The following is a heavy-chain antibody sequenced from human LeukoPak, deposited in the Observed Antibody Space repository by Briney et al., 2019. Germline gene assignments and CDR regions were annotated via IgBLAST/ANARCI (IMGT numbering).Heavy chain of an antibody. CDR1: GFTFSSYW. D-gene: IGHD1-26*01. CDR2: INTDGSTT. Sequence: GGSLRLSCAASGFTFSSYWMHWVRPAPGKGLVWISGINTDGSTTSYADSVKGRFTISRDNANNTLYLQMNSLRAEDTAVYYCARDSGSNRPVDCWGQGTLVAVSS. CDR3: ARDSGSNRPVDC. J-gene: IGHJ4*02. V-gene: IGHV3-74*01.